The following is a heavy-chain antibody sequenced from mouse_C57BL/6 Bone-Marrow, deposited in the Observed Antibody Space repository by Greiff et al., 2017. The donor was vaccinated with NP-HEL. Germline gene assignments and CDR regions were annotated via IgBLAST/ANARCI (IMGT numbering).Heavy chain of an antibody. CDR1: GFNFKDDY. D-gene: IGHD1-1*01. CDR2: IDPENGDT. CDR3: TKGNGSRYGAMDY. Sequence: EVQLQQSGAELVRPGASVKLSCTASGFNFKDDYMHWVKQRPEQGLEWIGWIDPENGDTEYASKFQGKATITADPSSNTAYLQLSSLTSEDTAVYYCTKGNGSRYGAMDYWGQGTSVTVSS. J-gene: IGHJ4*01. V-gene: IGHV14-4*01.